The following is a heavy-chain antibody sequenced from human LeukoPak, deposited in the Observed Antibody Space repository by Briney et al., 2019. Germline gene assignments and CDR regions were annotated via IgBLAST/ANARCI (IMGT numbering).Heavy chain of an antibody. V-gene: IGHV4-59*01. D-gene: IGHD3-16*01. CDR2: IYYSGST. CDR1: GASINNYY. J-gene: IGHJ4*02. CDR3: AREGSYVPDY. Sequence: SETPSLTCTVSGASINNYYWGWIRQPPGKGLEWIGYIYYSGSTNYNPSLKSRVTISIDTSRNQFSLKLSSVAAADTAVYYCAREGSYVPDYWGQGTLVTVSS.